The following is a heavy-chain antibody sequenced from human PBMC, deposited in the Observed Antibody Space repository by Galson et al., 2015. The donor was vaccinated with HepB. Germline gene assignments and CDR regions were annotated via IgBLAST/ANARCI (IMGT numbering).Heavy chain of an antibody. CDR3: ARDSYSSRNYYYYGMDV. CDR1: GFTFSSYA. Sequence: SLRLSCAASGFTFSSYAMHWVRQAPGKGLEWVAVISYDGSNKYYADSVKGRFTISRDNSKNTLYLQMNSLRAEDTAVYYCARDSYSSRNYYYYGMDVWGQGTTVTVSS. V-gene: IGHV3-30-3*01. J-gene: IGHJ6*02. CDR2: ISYDGSNK. D-gene: IGHD6-19*01.